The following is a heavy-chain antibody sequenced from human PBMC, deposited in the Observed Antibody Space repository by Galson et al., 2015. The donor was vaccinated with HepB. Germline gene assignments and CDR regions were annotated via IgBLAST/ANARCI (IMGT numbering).Heavy chain of an antibody. CDR3: ARWSRAGDGRGYSYGLHDY. J-gene: IGHJ4*02. CDR1: GYSFTSYW. V-gene: IGHV5-10-1*01. Sequence: QSGAEVKKPGESLRISCKGSGYSFTSYWISWVRQMPGKGLEWMGRIDPSDSYTNYSPSFQGHVTISADKSISTAYLQWSSLKASDTAMYYCARWSRAGDGRGYSYGLHDYWGQGTLVTVSS. D-gene: IGHD5-18*01. CDR2: IDPSDSYT.